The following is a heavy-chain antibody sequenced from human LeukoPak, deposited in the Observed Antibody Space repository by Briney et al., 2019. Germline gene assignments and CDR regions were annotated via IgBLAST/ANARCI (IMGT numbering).Heavy chain of an antibody. D-gene: IGHD4-17*01. CDR3: ARDETTVTKGVFDY. CDR2: ISSSSSTI. Sequence: GGSLRLSCAASGFTFSTYSMNWVRQAPGKGLEWVSYISSSSSTIYYADSVKGRFTISRDNAKNSLYLQMNSLRAEDTAVYYCARDETTVTKGVFDYWGQGTLVTVSS. J-gene: IGHJ4*02. CDR1: GFTFSTYS. V-gene: IGHV3-48*01.